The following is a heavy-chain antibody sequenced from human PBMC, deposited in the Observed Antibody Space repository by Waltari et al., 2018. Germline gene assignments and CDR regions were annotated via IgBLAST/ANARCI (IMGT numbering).Heavy chain of an antibody. Sequence: QLQLQESGPGLVKPSETLSLTCTVSGGSISSSSYYWGWIRQPPGKGLEWIGSIYYSGSTYYNPSLKSRVTISVDTSKNQFSLKLSSVTAADTAVYYCARLWGSSALLFDYWGQGTLVTVSS. CDR2: IYYSGST. D-gene: IGHD6-6*01. J-gene: IGHJ4*02. CDR3: ARLWGSSALLFDY. CDR1: GGSISSSSYY. V-gene: IGHV4-39*01.